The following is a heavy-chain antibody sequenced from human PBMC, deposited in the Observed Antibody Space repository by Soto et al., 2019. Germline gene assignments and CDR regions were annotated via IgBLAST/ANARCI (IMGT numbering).Heavy chain of an antibody. V-gene: IGHV1-69*01. CDR3: ARGSYDSYAGFFGMDV. Sequence: SVKVSCNTSGGSFMSQAISWVRQAPVQGPEWMGGIIPFSGTVTYTQRFQGRLTLTADEPTKTAYMELSSLRSEDTAVYYCARGSYDSYAGFFGMDVWGQGTKVTVSS. CDR2: IIPFSGTV. D-gene: IGHD3-10*01. CDR1: GGSFMSQA. J-gene: IGHJ6*02.